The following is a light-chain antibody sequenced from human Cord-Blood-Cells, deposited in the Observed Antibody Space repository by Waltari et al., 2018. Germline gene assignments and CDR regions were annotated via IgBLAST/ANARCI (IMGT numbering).Light chain of an antibody. Sequence: QSALTPPAAVSGSPGQSITIPCPGTSSALRRYNDFAWYQQHPGKAPKRMIYDGSNRPAVVSNRFSGSKSGNTASLTISGLQAEDEADYYCSSYTSSSTYVFGTGTKVTVL. J-gene: IGLJ1*01. CDR1: SSALRRYND. CDR2: DGS. V-gene: IGLV2-14*01. CDR3: SSYTSSSTYV.